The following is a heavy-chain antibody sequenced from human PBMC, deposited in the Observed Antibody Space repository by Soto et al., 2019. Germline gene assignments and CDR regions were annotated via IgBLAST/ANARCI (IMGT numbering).Heavy chain of an antibody. CDR2: IYYSGST. CDR3: ARVGIQLWFRFDY. Sequence: PSETLSLSCTVSGGSVSSGSYYWSWIRQPPGKGLEWIGYIYYSGSTNYNPSLKSRVTISVDTSKNQFSLKLSSVTAADTAVYYCARVGIQLWFRFDYWGQGTLVTVSS. D-gene: IGHD5-18*01. V-gene: IGHV4-61*01. J-gene: IGHJ4*02. CDR1: GGSVSSGSYY.